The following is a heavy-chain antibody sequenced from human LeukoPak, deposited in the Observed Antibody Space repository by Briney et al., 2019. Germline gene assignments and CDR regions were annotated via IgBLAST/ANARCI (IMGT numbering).Heavy chain of an antibody. Sequence: GRSLRLSCAASGFTFSSYGMHWVRQAPGKGLEWVAVISYDGSNRYYADSVKGRFTISRDNSKNTLYLQMNSLRAEDTAVYYCAKAGTSVRYFDWLYHTGYDYWGQGTLVTVSS. CDR1: GFTFSSYG. CDR2: ISYDGSNR. J-gene: IGHJ4*02. V-gene: IGHV3-30*18. D-gene: IGHD3-9*01. CDR3: AKAGTSVRYFDWLYHTGYDY.